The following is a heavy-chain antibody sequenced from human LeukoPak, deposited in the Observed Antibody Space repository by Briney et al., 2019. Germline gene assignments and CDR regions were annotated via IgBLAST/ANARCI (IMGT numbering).Heavy chain of an antibody. V-gene: IGHV3-74*01. CDR3: ARELVEQAGGYFDD. CDR1: GFIFSNHW. CDR2: INGDGSST. J-gene: IGHJ4*02. Sequence: GGSLRLSCAASGFIFSNHWMHWVRQAPGKGLVWVARINGDGSSTKYADSVRGRFTISRDNAKNTLYLQMTSLRVEDTAVYSCARELVEQAGGYFDDWGQGTLVIVSS. D-gene: IGHD2-2*01.